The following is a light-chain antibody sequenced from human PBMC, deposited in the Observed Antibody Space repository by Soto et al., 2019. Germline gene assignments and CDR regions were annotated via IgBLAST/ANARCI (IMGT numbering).Light chain of an antibody. CDR2: GAS. CDR1: QSVSSSY. CDR3: QQYGSSPGT. Sequence: EIGLTQSPGTLSLSPGERATLSCRASQSVSSSYLAWYQQKPGQAPRLLIYGASSRATGSPDRFSGSGSGTDFTLTIRRLEPEDFAVYYWQQYGSSPGTFGQGTKVEIK. V-gene: IGKV3-20*01. J-gene: IGKJ1*01.